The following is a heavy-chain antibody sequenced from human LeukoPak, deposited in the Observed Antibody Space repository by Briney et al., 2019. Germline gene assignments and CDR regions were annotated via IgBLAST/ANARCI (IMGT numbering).Heavy chain of an antibody. J-gene: IGHJ4*02. V-gene: IGHV3-23*01. CDR1: GFTFSSYA. CDR2: ISGSGGST. D-gene: IGHD1-1*01. CDR3: AKGALDWNADDY. Sequence: PGGSLRLSCAACGFTFSSYAMSGVREAPGKGLEGVSAISGSGGSTYYADSVKGRFNISRDNSKNTLYLQMNSLRAEDTAVYYCAKGALDWNADDYWGQGTLVTVSS.